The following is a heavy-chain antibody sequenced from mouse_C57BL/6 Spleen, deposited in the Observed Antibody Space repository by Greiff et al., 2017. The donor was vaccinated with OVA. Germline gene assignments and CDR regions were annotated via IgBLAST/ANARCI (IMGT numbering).Heavy chain of an antibody. D-gene: IGHD3-2*02. CDR3: ARGKGSSGYVDYYAMDY. J-gene: IGHJ4*01. Sequence: ESGPGLVKPSQSLSLTCSVTGYSITSGYYWNWIRQFPGNKLEWMGYISYDGSNNYNPSLKNRISITRDTSKNQFFLKLNSVTTEDTATYYCARGKGSSGYVDYYAMDYWGQGTSVTVSS. CDR2: ISYDGSN. CDR1: GYSITSGYY. V-gene: IGHV3-6*01.